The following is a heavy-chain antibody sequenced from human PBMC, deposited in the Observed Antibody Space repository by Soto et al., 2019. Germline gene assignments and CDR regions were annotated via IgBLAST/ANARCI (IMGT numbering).Heavy chain of an antibody. CDR1: GGTFSTYT. CDR2: IIPIFGTP. Sequence: QVQLVQSGAEVKKPGSSVKVSCKASGGTFSTYTFSWVRQAPGQGLEWVGRIIPIFGTPYYAQQFQGRVTITSEKSTSTVYMELSSLRSDDTAVYFCARGLECRGYCLDKPTWFARWGQGTLVTVSS. CDR3: ARGLECRGYCLDKPTWFAR. D-gene: IGHD2-15*01. J-gene: IGHJ5*02. V-gene: IGHV1-69*06.